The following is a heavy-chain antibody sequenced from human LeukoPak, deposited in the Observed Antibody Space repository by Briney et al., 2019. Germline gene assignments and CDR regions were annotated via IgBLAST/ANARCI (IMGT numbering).Heavy chain of an antibody. CDR2: XSWNSGSI. CDR3: AKDLYGDYGEYYFDY. D-gene: IGHD4-17*01. J-gene: IGHJ4*02. V-gene: IGHV3-9*01. Sequence: PGRSLRLSCAASGFTFDDYAXHWVXXXXXXXXXXXXXXSWNSGSIGYADSVKGRFTISRDNAKNSLYLQMNSLRAEDTALYYCAKDLYGDYGEYYFDYWGQGTLVTVSS. CDR1: GFTFDDYA.